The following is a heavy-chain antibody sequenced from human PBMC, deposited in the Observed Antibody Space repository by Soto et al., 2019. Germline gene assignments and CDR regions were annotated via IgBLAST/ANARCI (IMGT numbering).Heavy chain of an antibody. CDR1: GGSFSCYY. CDR2: INHSGST. V-gene: IGHV4-34*01. Sequence: SETLSLTCAVYGGSFSCYYWSWIRQPPGKGLEWIGEINHSGSTNYNPSLKSRVTISVDTSKNQFSLKLSSVTAADTAVYYCARGSPTYSSSWYLVYYYYGMDVWGQGTTVTVSS. CDR3: ARGSPTYSSSWYLVYYYYGMDV. D-gene: IGHD6-13*01. J-gene: IGHJ6*02.